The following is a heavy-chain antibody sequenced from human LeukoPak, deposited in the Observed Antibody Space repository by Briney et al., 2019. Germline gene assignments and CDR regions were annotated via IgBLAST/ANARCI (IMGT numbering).Heavy chain of an antibody. CDR2: ISSSSSTI. Sequence: PGGSLRLSCAASGFTFSSYSMNWVRQAPGKGLEWVSYISSSSSTIYYADSVKGRFTISRDNAKNSLYLQMNSLRAEDTAVYYCARDRLSEGYYDSSGYPDYFDYWGQGTLVTVSS. V-gene: IGHV3-48*01. D-gene: IGHD3-22*01. CDR3: ARDRLSEGYYDSSGYPDYFDY. J-gene: IGHJ4*02. CDR1: GFTFSSYS.